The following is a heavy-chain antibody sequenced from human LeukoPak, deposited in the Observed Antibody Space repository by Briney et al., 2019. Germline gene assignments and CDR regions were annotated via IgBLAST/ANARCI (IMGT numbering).Heavy chain of an antibody. Sequence: GGSLRLSCAASGFTFSSYAMHWVRQAPGKGLEWVAVISHNGRNKYISDSVKGRFTISRDNSKSTLYLQMNSLRAEDTAVYYCANPPTVTTIRFDPWGQGTLVTVS. V-gene: IGHV3-30*14. D-gene: IGHD4-17*01. CDR3: ANPPTVTTIRFDP. CDR1: GFTFSSYA. J-gene: IGHJ5*02. CDR2: ISHNGRNK.